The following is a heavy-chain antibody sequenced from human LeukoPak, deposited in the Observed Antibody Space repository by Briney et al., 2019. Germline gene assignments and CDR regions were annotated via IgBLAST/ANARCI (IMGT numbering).Heavy chain of an antibody. CDR2: IHYSGGIT. V-gene: IGHV4-59*12. J-gene: IGHJ4*02. CDR3: ARDAAKAQLAYFDY. D-gene: IGHD6-13*01. Sequence: SETLSLTCTVSGGSISSYYWSWIRQPPGKGLEWIGYIHYSGGITYYNPSLKSRVTISVDTSKNQFSLKLSSVTAADTAVYYCARDAAKAQLAYFDYWGQGTLVTVSS. CDR1: GGSISSYY.